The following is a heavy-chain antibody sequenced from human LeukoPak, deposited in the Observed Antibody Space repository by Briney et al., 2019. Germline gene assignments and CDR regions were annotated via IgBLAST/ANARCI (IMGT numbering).Heavy chain of an antibody. Sequence: GGSLRLSCAASGFTFSTYTMAWVRQAPGGGLEWVSGISDNGGRTYYADSVKGRFAISRDDSKSTLYLQMNSPRGEDTAVYYCAKDFGRNLGGPGYWGRGTLVIVSS. D-gene: IGHD1-14*01. V-gene: IGHV3-23*01. CDR3: AKDFGRNLGGPGY. J-gene: IGHJ4*02. CDR2: ISDNGGRT. CDR1: GFTFSTYT.